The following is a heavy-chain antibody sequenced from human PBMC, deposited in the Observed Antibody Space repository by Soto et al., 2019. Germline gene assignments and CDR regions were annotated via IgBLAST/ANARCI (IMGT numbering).Heavy chain of an antibody. Sequence: QVQLVQSGAEVKKPGASVKVSCKASGYTFTSYDINWVRQATGQGLEWMGWMNPNSGNTGYAQKFQGRVTMTRNTSISTAYMELSSLRSEDTAVYYCARAHYYDSSGYYPNFDCWGQGTLVTVSS. D-gene: IGHD3-22*01. CDR3: ARAHYYDSSGYYPNFDC. CDR2: MNPNSGNT. V-gene: IGHV1-8*01. J-gene: IGHJ4*02. CDR1: GYTFTSYD.